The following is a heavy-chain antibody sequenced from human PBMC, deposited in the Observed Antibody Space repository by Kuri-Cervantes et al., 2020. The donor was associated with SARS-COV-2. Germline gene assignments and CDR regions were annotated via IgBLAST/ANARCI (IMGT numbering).Heavy chain of an antibody. CDR1: GGSISSSSYY. D-gene: IGHD5-18*01. V-gene: IGHV4-39*01. J-gene: IGHJ4*02. CDR3: ARMVGVGYSYGYPFDY. Sequence: SETLSLTCTVSGGSISSSSYYWGWIRQPPGKGLEWIGSIYYSGSTYYNPSLKSRVTISVDTSKNQFSLKLSSVTAADTAVYYCARMVGVGYSYGYPFDYWGQGTLVTVSS. CDR2: IYYSGST.